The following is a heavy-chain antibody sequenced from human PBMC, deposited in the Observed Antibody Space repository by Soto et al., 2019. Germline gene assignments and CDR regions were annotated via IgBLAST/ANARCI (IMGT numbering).Heavy chain of an antibody. V-gene: IGHV3-30*18. J-gene: IGHJ4*02. D-gene: IGHD3-22*01. CDR3: AKDEYFYTGSGYYKFDS. CDR1: GFTFSAYG. CDR2: ISHDGTNK. Sequence: PGGSLRLSCEVSGFTFSAYGMHWVRQAPGKGLEWVAAISHDGTNKNYGDSVKGRFTISRDNSKKTLYLQMNSLRPEDTALYYCAKDEYFYTGSGYYKFDSLGQGNLVTVSS.